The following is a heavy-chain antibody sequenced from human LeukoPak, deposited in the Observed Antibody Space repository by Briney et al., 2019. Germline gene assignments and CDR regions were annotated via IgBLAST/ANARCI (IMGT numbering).Heavy chain of an antibody. CDR1: GGSISSGNW. D-gene: IGHD1-26*01. Sequence: NPSGTLSLTCAVSGGSISSGNWWSWVRQPPGKGLGWIGEIYRSGSTNYNPSLKSRVTISVDKSKNQFSLKLSSVTAADTAVYYCARDSSGSYPFDYWGQGTLVTVSS. V-gene: IGHV4-4*02. CDR2: IYRSGST. J-gene: IGHJ4*02. CDR3: ARDSSGSYPFDY.